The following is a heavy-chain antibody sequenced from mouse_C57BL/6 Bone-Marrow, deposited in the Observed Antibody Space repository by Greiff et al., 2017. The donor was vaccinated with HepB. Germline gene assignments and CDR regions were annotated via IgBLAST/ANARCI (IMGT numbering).Heavy chain of an antibody. CDR1: GFTFTDYY. D-gene: IGHD1-1*01. V-gene: IGHV7-3*01. CDR2: IRNKANGYTT. Sequence: EVKLQESGGGLVQPGGSLSLSCAASGFTFTDYYMSWVRQPPGKALEWLGFIRNKANGYTTEYSASVKGRFTISRDNSQSILYLQMNALRAEDSATYYCARSHYGSSEAWFAYWGQGTLVTVSA. CDR3: ARSHYGSSEAWFAY. J-gene: IGHJ3*01.